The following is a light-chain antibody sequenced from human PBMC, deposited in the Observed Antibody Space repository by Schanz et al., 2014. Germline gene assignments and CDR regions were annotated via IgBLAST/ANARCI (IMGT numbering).Light chain of an antibody. V-gene: IGLV2-8*01. Sequence: QSALTQPPSASGSPGQSITISCTGTSSDVGGYNYVSWYQQHPGKAPKLMIFEVSKRPSGVPDRFSGSKSGNTASLTISGLQAEDEADYYCSSYTSRNTVLFGGGTKLTVL. J-gene: IGLJ2*01. CDR2: EVS. CDR3: SSYTSRNTVL. CDR1: SSDVGGYNY.